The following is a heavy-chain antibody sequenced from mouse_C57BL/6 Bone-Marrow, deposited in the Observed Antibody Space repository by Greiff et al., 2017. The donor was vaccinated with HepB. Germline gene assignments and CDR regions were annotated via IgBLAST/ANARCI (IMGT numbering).Heavy chain of an antibody. CDR2: IYPGSGST. V-gene: IGHV1-55*01. J-gene: IGHJ2*01. D-gene: IGHD2-3*01. CDR1: GYTFTSYW. Sequence: QVQLKESGAELVKPGASVKMSCKASGYTFTSYWITWVKQRPGQGLEWIGDIYPGSGSTNYNEKFKSKATLTVDTSSSTAYMQLSSLTSEDSAVYYCARNDGYYDYFDYWGQGTTLTVSS. CDR3: ARNDGYYDYFDY.